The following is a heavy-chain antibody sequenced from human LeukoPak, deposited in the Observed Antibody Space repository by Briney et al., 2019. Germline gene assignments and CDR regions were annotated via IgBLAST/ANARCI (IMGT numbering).Heavy chain of an antibody. J-gene: IGHJ4*02. CDR2: VYHSGST. V-gene: IGHV4-38-2*01. D-gene: IGHD2-2*01. CDR3: ASREYQQPTGKDY. Sequence: PSETLSLTCAVSGYSISNGSYWGWIRQPPVKGLEWIGRVYHSGSTYYNPSLKRRATISIDTSNNQFSLKLRSVTAADTDGYYCASREYQQPTGKDYWGQGTLVTVSS. CDR1: GYSISNGSY.